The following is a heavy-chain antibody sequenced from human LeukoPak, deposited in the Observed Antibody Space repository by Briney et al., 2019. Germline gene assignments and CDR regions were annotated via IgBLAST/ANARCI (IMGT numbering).Heavy chain of an antibody. J-gene: IGHJ4*02. D-gene: IGHD4-11*01. CDR1: GFTFSSYE. CDR3: ARDRTTDY. CDR2: ISSSGSTT. Sequence: GGSLRLSCAASGFTFSSYEMNWVRQAPGKGLEWVSYISSSGSTTYYADSVKGRFTISRDNAKNSLYLQMNSLRAEDTAVYYCARDRTTDYWGQGTLVTVSS. V-gene: IGHV3-48*03.